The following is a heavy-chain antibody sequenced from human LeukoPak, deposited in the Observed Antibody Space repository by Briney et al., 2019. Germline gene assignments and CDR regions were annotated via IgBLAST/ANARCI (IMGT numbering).Heavy chain of an antibody. D-gene: IGHD6-13*01. CDR1: GSISSNYM. CDR3: ARDPYSSSWSYGMDV. J-gene: IGHJ6*02. Sequence: QPGGPLRLSCTASGSISSNYMMSWARQPPEKGLEWVANIKQDGSEKVNEDSVKGRFTISRDNGKSSLYLQMSGMRAEDTAVYYCARDPYSSSWSYGMDVWGQGTTVTVSS. V-gene: IGHV3-7*05. CDR2: IKQDGSEK.